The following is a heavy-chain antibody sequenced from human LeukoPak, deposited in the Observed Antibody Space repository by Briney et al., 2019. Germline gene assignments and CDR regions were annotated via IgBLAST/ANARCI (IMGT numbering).Heavy chain of an antibody. CDR3: ARRRGGSYAGRYYYYYYYMDV. Sequence: PSETLSLTCTVSGASISSYYWSWVRQPPGKGLEWIGEINHSGSTNYNPSLKSRVTISVDTSKNQFSLKLSSVTAADTAVYYCARRRGGSYAGRYYYYYYYMDVWGKGTTVTISS. CDR1: GASISSYY. V-gene: IGHV4-34*01. CDR2: INHSGST. D-gene: IGHD1-26*01. J-gene: IGHJ6*03.